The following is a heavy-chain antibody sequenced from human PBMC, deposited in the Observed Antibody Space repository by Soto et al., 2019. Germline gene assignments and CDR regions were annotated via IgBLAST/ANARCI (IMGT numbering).Heavy chain of an antibody. CDR2: IYYSGST. CDR1: GGSLSSGRYY. V-gene: IGHV4-31*03. Sequence: PSETLSLPCTLSGGSLSSGRYYWSWIRQHPGKGLEWIGYIYYSGSTYYNPSLKSRVTISVDTSKNQFSLKLSSVTAADTAVYYCAGIYSGSPGGTLRYWGQGTLVTVSS. J-gene: IGHJ4*02. D-gene: IGHD1-26*01. CDR3: AGIYSGSPGGTLRY.